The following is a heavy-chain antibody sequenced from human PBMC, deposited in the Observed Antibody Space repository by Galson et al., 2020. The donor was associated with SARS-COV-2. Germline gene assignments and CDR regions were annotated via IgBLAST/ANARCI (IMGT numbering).Heavy chain of an antibody. Sequence: GESLKISCAASGFIFRNYDMNWVRQAPGKGREWISNNRSSKSDTFYADSVKGRFTISRDNVKNVLSLQMNSLRDDDTGVYFCARDAYYAFDMWGQGTVVTVSS. D-gene: IGHD2-8*01. CDR3: ARDAYYAFDM. CDR1: GFIFRNYD. CDR2: NRSSKSDT. J-gene: IGHJ3*02. V-gene: IGHV3-48*02.